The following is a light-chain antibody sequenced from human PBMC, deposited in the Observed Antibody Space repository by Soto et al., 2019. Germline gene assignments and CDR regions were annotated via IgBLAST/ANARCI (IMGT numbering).Light chain of an antibody. J-gene: IGKJ4*01. V-gene: IGKV1-27*01. CDR1: QGIGVY. CDR3: QKYKSAPLT. Sequence: DIQMTQSPSSLSASFGDRVTITCRASQGIGVYLAWFQQKPGNAPKLLIYAASTLQSGVPSRFSGSGSGTDFTLTISGLQPEDVAPYYCQKYKSAPLTFGRGTKVEIK. CDR2: AAS.